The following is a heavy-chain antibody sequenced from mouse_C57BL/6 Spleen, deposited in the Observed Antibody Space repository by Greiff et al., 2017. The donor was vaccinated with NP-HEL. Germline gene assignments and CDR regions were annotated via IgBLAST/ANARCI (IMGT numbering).Heavy chain of an antibody. CDR1: GYTFTSYW. D-gene: IGHD1-1*01. V-gene: IGHV1-69*01. CDR2: IDPSDSYT. CDR3: ARSDYGGYYFDY. J-gene: IGHJ2*01. Sequence: QVHVKQPGAELVMPGASVKLSCKASGYTFTSYWMHWVKQRPGQGLEWIGEIDPSDSYTNYNQKFKGKSTLTVDKSSSTAYMQLSSLTSEDSAVYYCARSDYGGYYFDYWGQGTTLTVSS.